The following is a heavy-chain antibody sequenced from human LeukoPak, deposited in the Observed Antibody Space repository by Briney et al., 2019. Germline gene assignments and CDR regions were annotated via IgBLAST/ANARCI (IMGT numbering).Heavy chain of an antibody. J-gene: IGHJ6*03. D-gene: IGHD2-2*01. CDR1: GFTFDDYG. CDR2: INWNGGST. Sequence: PGGSLRLSCAASGFTFDDYGMSWVRQAPGKGLEWVSGINWNGGSTGYADSVKGRFTISRDNAKNSLYLQMNSLRAEDTALYYCARDSMPDCSSTSCYDAYYYYMDVWGKGTTVTVSS. CDR3: ARDSMPDCSSTSCYDAYYYYMDV. V-gene: IGHV3-20*04.